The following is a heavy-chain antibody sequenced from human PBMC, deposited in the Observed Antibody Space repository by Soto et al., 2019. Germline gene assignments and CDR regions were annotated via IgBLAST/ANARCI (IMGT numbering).Heavy chain of an antibody. D-gene: IGHD4-17*01. Sequence: PGGSLRLSCAASGFTFSSYAMSWVRQAPGKGLEWVSAISGGGGSTYYADSVKGRFTISRDNSKNTLYLQMNSLRAEDTAVYYCARIGGVTTVTTAAFDIWGQGTMVTVSS. CDR3: ARIGGVTTVTTAAFDI. CDR2: ISGGGGST. V-gene: IGHV3-23*01. CDR1: GFTFSSYA. J-gene: IGHJ3*02.